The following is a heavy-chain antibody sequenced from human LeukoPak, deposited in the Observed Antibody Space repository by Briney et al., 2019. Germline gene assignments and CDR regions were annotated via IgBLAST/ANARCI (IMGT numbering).Heavy chain of an antibody. D-gene: IGHD6-6*01. Sequence: PGGSLRLSCVASGFTFSSYGMHWVRQAPGKGLGWVAVISYDGSNKYYADSVKGRFTISRDNSKNTLYLQMNSLRAEDTAVYYCAKDPAARPTPWGQGTLVTVSS. CDR3: AKDPAARPTP. J-gene: IGHJ5*02. CDR1: GFTFSSYG. CDR2: ISYDGSNK. V-gene: IGHV3-30*18.